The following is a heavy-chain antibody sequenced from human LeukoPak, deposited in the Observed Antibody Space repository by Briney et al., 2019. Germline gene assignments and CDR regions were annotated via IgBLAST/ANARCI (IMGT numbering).Heavy chain of an antibody. Sequence: SAKVSCKASGGTFSSYAISWVRQAPGQGLEWMGGIIPIFGTANYAQKFQGRVTITTDESTSTAYMELSSLRSEDTAVYYCARDGDYYDSSGYTIDAFDIWGQGTMVTVSS. V-gene: IGHV1-69*05. D-gene: IGHD3-22*01. CDR2: IIPIFGTA. CDR1: GGTFSSYA. J-gene: IGHJ3*02. CDR3: ARDGDYYDSSGYTIDAFDI.